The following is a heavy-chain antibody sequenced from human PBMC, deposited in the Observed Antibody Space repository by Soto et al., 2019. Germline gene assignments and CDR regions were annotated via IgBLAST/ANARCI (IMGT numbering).Heavy chain of an antibody. J-gene: IGHJ4*02. V-gene: IGHV4-34*01. D-gene: IGHD1-1*01. CDR2: INESGST. CDR1: GQSFSGHS. CDR3: ARGSGIVALPGELEDVNYDY. Sequence: QVQLQQWGAGLVKPSETLSLSCAVYGQSFSGHSWAWLRQPPGKGLEWIGEINESGSTYYNPSLKSRVTISTDTSKNQFALKLSSVSAADTAAYFCARGSGIVALPGELEDVNYDYWGQGTLVNVSS.